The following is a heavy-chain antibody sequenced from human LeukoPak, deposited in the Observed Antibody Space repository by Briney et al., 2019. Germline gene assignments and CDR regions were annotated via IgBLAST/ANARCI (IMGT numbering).Heavy chain of an antibody. CDR3: ARLGIYGDYPITDAFDI. CDR1: GFTFSDYY. J-gene: IGHJ3*02. Sequence: GGSLRLSCAASGFTFSDYYMSWIRQAPGKGLEWVSYISSSGSTIYYADSVKGRFTISRDNAKNSLYLQMNSLRAEGTAVYYCARLGIYGDYPITDAFDIWGQGTMVTVSS. CDR2: ISSSGSTI. D-gene: IGHD4-17*01. V-gene: IGHV3-11*01.